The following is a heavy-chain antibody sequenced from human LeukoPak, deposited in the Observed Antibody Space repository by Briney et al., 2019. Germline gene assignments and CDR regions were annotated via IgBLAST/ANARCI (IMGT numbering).Heavy chain of an antibody. CDR2: ISGSGGST. V-gene: IGHV3-23*01. CDR3: ANPQSSDYDFWSGYHYGMDV. D-gene: IGHD3-3*01. Sequence: PGGSLRLSCAASGFTFSSYAMSWVRQAPGKGLEWVSAISGSGGSTYYADSVKGRFTISRDNSKNTLYLQMNSLRAEDTAVYYCANPQSSDYDFWSGYHYGMDVWGQGTTVTVSS. CDR1: GFTFSSYA. J-gene: IGHJ6*02.